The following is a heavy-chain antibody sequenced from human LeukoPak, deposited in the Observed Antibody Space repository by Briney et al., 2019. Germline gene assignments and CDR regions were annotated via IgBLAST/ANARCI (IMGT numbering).Heavy chain of an antibody. J-gene: IGHJ5*02. CDR2: IYYSGST. CDR1: GGSINSGGYY. V-gene: IGHV4-39*07. CDR3: AKGSPENSGHSPSCYDP. D-gene: IGHD2-2*01. Sequence: SETLSLTCSVSGGSINSGGYYWAWIRQPPGKGLEWIGSIYYSGSTYYNPSLRSRVTISIDMSKNQFSLNLSSVTAADTAVYYCAKGSPENSGHSPSCYDPWGQGTLVTVSS.